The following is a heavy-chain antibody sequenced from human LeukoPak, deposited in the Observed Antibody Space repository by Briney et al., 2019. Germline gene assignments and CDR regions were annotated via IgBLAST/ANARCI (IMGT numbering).Heavy chain of an antibody. CDR1: GGTFSSYA. J-gene: IGHJ4*02. CDR3: ARLFVVVPAAIGQGFDY. Sequence: ASVKVSCKASGGTFSSYAISWVRQAPGQGLEWMGGIIPIFGTANYAQKFQGRVTITADESTSTAYMELSSLRSEDTAVYYCARLFVVVPAAIGQGFDYWGQGTLVTVSS. CDR2: IIPIFGTA. V-gene: IGHV1-69*01. D-gene: IGHD2-2*02.